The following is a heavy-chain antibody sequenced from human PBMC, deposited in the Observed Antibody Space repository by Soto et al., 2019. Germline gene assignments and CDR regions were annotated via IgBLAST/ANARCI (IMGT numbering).Heavy chain of an antibody. J-gene: IGHJ6*02. CDR2: IVVGSGNT. D-gene: IGHD4-17*01. CDR3: AADTGLDPYYYYGMDV. V-gene: IGHV1-58*01. CDR1: GFTFTSSA. Sequence: SVKVSCKASGFTFTSSAVQWVRQARGQRLEWIGWIVVGSGNTNYAQKFQERVTITRDMSTSTAYMELSSLRSEDTAVYYCAADTGLDPYYYYGMDVWGQGTTVTVSS.